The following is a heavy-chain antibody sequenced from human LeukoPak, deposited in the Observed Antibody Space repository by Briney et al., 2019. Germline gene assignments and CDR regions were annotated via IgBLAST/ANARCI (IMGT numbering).Heavy chain of an antibody. J-gene: IGHJ4*02. Sequence: ASVKVSCKAPGYTFTGYHMHWVRQAPGQGLEWMGWINPNSGGTNYAQKFRGWVTMTRDTSISTAYMELSRLRSDDTAVYYCARDLGSRDPTFDYWGQGTLVTVSS. V-gene: IGHV1-2*04. CDR1: GYTFTGYH. CDR2: INPNSGGT. D-gene: IGHD1-1*01. CDR3: ARDLGSRDPTFDY.